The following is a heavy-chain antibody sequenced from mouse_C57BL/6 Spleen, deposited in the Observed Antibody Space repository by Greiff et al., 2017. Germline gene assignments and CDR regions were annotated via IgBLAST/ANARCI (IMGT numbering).Heavy chain of an antibody. V-gene: IGHV3-1*01. CDR2: ISYSGST. J-gene: IGHJ3*01. CDR3: AREGIDGYYGFAY. CDR1: GYSITSGYD. D-gene: IGHD2-3*01. Sequence: EVKLQESGPGMVKPSQSLSLTCTVTGYSITSGYDWHWIRHFPGNKLEWMGYISYSGSTNYNPSLKSRISITHDTSKNHFFLKLNSVTTEDTATYYCAREGIDGYYGFAYWGQGTLVTVSA.